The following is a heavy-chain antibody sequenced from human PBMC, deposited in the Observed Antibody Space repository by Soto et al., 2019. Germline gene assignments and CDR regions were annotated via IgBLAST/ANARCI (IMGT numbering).Heavy chain of an antibody. D-gene: IGHD6-19*01. CDR1: GFTFSSYA. J-gene: IGHJ3*02. CDR3: AKDLSPIAVAGIGDAFDI. Sequence: GGSLRLSCAASGFTFSSYAMSWVRQAPGKGLEWVSAISGSGGSKYSETPVKGRFTISRDNSKNTLYLQMNSLRAEDTAVYYCAKDLSPIAVAGIGDAFDIWGQGTMVTVSS. CDR2: ISGSGGSK. V-gene: IGHV3-23*01.